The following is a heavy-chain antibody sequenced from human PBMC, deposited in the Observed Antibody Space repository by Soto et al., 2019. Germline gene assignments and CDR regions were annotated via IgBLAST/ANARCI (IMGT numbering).Heavy chain of an antibody. V-gene: IGHV3-74*01. CDR3: ARDNNWSLDY. D-gene: IGHD1-1*01. Sequence: PGGSLRLSCAASVFTFSKHWMHWVRQAPGKGLVWVSHIKTDGSFTRDADSVKGRFTISRDNARNTLYLQMNSLRAEDTAVYYCARDNNWSLDYWGQGTLVTVSS. CDR2: IKTDGSFT. CDR1: VFTFSKHW. J-gene: IGHJ4*02.